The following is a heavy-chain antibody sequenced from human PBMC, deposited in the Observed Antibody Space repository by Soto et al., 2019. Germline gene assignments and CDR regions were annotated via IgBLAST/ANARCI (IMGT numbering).Heavy chain of an antibody. D-gene: IGHD2-15*01. CDR3: ARAEDIVVVVAATQYYYYGLDV. CDR2: ISRSRSQI. CDR1: GFSFSSYS. V-gene: IGHV3-21*01. Sequence: EVQLVESGGGLVKPGGSLRLSCAASGFSFSSYSLNWVRQAPGKGLEWVSSISRSRSQIYYADSVKGRFTISRDNAKNSLYLQMSSLRAEATAVYYCARAEDIVVVVAATQYYYYGLDVWGQGTTVTVSS. J-gene: IGHJ6*02.